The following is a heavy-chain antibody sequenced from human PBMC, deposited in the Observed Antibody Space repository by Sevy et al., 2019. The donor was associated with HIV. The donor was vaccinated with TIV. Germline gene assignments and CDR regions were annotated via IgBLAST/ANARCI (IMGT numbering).Heavy chain of an antibody. CDR3: ARDYPNNYYDSSGTNYYYGMDV. V-gene: IGHV3-7*01. CDR1: GFTFSSNW. J-gene: IGHJ6*02. CDR2: IKQDGSEK. D-gene: IGHD3-22*01. Sequence: GGSLRLSCAASGFTFSSNWMSWVRQAPGKGLEWVANIKQDGSEKYYVDSVKGRFTISRDNAKNSLYLQMNSLMAEDTAVYYCARDYPNNYYDSSGTNYYYGMDVWGQGTTVTVSS.